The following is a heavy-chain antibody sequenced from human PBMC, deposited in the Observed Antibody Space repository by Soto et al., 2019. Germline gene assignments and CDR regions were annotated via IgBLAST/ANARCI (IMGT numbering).Heavy chain of an antibody. CDR3: ARGREVVAGTKNSFDP. J-gene: IGHJ5*02. CDR2: LKSDGSSI. V-gene: IGHV3-74*01. CDR1: GFTFSSYW. Sequence: EVQLVESGGGLVQPGGSLRLSCAASGFTFSSYWMYWVRQAPGKGLVWASRLKSDGSSISYADSVKGRFTLSRDNAKNTLHLEMNSLRAEDTAVYYCARGREVVAGTKNSFDPWGQGTLVTVSS. D-gene: IGHD2-15*01.